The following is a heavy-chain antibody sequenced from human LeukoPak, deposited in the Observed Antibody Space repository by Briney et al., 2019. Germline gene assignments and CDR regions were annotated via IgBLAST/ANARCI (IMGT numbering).Heavy chain of an antibody. CDR1: VGTFSSYT. V-gene: IGHV1-69*02. J-gene: IGHJ6*02. Sequence: SVKDSCKASVGTFSSYTISWVRQPPGQGLEWMGRVFPILGIANYAQKFQGRVTITADKSTSTAYMELSSLRSEDTAVYYCASAVYAMDYYYYGMDVWGQGTTVTVSS. CDR2: VFPILGIA. CDR3: ASAVYAMDYYYYGMDV. D-gene: IGHD2-8*01.